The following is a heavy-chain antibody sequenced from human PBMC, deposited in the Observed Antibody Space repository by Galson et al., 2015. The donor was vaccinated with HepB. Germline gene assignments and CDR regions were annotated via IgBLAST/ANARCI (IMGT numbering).Heavy chain of an antibody. V-gene: IGHV3-33*01. CDR2: IWYDGSNK. D-gene: IGHD6-19*01. CDR1: GFTFSSYG. J-gene: IGHJ4*02. CDR3: ASPAFYSSGYNY. Sequence: SLRLSCAASGFTFSSYGMHWVRQAPGKGLEWVAVIWYDGSNKYYADSVKGRFTISRDNSKNTLYLQMNSLRAEDTAVYYCASPAFYSSGYNYWGQGTLVTVSS.